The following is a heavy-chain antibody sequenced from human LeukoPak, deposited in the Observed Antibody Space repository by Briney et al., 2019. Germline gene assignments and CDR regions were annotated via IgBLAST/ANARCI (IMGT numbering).Heavy chain of an antibody. CDR1: GGSISSYY. CDR3: ARWARGVTAATEYFQH. V-gene: IGHV4-59*01. Sequence: SETLSLTCTVSGGSISSYYWSWIRQPPGKGLEWIGYIYYSGSTSYNPSLKSRVTISVDTSKNQFSLKLSSVTAADTAVYYCARWARGVTAATEYFQHWGQGTLVTVSS. CDR2: IYYSGST. J-gene: IGHJ1*01. D-gene: IGHD2-21*02.